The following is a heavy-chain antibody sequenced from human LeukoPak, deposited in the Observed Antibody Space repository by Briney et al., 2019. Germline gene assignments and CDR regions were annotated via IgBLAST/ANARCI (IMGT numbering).Heavy chain of an antibody. V-gene: IGHV3-23*01. CDR2: ISGRDDTTYYTDSPEGST. CDR3: AKCMSATGVCLNFDS. CDR1: GFTFLNYA. J-gene: IGHJ4*02. D-gene: IGHD2-21*02. Sequence: GGSLRLSCGASGFTFLNYAMSWVRQAPGKGLQWVSGISGRDDTTYYTDSPEGSTYYTNSAEGRFTISRDNSKNTVYLQIDSLGVEDTAVYYCAKCMSATGVCLNFDSWGQGILVTVSS.